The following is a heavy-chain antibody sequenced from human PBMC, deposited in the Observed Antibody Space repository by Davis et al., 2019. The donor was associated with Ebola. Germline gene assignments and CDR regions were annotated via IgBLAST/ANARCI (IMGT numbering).Heavy chain of an antibody. Sequence: GESLKISCAASGFTFSSHAMNWVRQAPGKGLEWVAIISYDGSNKYYADSVKGRFTISRDNSKNTLYLQMNSLRAEDTAVYYCARLDTYDSSGYYHPFAFDIWGQGTMVTVSS. CDR1: GFTFSSHA. V-gene: IGHV3-30*04. D-gene: IGHD3-22*01. CDR3: ARLDTYDSSGYYHPFAFDI. CDR2: ISYDGSNK. J-gene: IGHJ3*02.